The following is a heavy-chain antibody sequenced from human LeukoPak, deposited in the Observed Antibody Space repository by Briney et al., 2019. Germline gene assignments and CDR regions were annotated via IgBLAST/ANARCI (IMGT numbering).Heavy chain of an antibody. CDR1: GFTFSSYA. CDR3: ARARIGYYFDY. J-gene: IGHJ4*02. V-gene: IGHV3-30*01. CDR2: ISYDGSNK. Sequence: GGSLRLSCAASGFTFSSYAMHWVRQAPGKGLEWVAVISYDGSNKYYADSVKGRFTISRDNSKNTLCLQMNSLRAEDTAVYYCARARIGYYFDYWGQGTLVTVSS. D-gene: IGHD1-26*01.